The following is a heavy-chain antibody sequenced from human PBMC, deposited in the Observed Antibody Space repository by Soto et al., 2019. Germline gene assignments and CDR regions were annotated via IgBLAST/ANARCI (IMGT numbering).Heavy chain of an antibody. CDR2: IRSKGYGGTT. J-gene: IGHJ6*02. CDR3: ASLTSWSQEYYYGMDV. V-gene: IGHV3-49*03. CDR1: GFTFGDFG. Sequence: SLRLSCTGSGFTFGDFGMSWFRQAPGKGLERLSFIRSKGYGGTTESAASVRGRFITSRDDSKSIAYLQMNSLKTEDTAVYYCASLTSWSQEYYYGMDVWGQGTTVTVS. D-gene: IGHD2-2*01.